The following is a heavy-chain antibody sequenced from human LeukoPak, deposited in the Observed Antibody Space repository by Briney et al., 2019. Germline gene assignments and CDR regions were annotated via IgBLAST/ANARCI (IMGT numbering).Heavy chain of an antibody. V-gene: IGHV3-33*01. CDR1: GFTFSSYG. D-gene: IGHD5-18*01. CDR2: IWYDGSNK. Sequence: GGSLRLSCAASGFTFSSYGMHWVRQAPGKGLEWVAVIWYDGSNKYYADSVKGRFTISRDNSKNTLYLQMNGLRAEDTAVYYCARDYSRFYYYYGMDVWGQGTTVTVSS. J-gene: IGHJ6*02. CDR3: ARDYSRFYYYYGMDV.